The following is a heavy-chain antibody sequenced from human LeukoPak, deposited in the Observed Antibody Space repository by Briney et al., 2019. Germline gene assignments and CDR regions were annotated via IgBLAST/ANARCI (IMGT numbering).Heavy chain of an antibody. D-gene: IGHD2-2*01. CDR1: GFTFSSYG. V-gene: IGHV3-30*02. CDR3: AKGMRVVVPAAMDY. J-gene: IGHJ4*02. CDR2: IRYDGSNK. Sequence: GGSLRLSCVASGFTFSSYGMHWVRQAPGKGLEWVAFIRYDGSNKYYADSVKGRFTISRDNSKNTLYLQMNSLRAEDTAVYYCAKGMRVVVPAAMDYWGQGTLVTVSS.